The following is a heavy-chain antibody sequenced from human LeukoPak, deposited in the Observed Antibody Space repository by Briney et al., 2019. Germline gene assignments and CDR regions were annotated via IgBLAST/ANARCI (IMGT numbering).Heavy chain of an antibody. D-gene: IGHD3-9*01. CDR3: ARASGYHDYYYYGMDV. V-gene: IGHV1-3*01. Sequence: ASVKVSCKASGYTFTSYAMHWVRQAPGQRLEWMRWINAGNGNTKYSQKFQGRVTITRDTSASTAYMELSSLRSEDTAVYYCARASGYHDYYYYGMDVWGQGTTVTVSS. J-gene: IGHJ6*02. CDR2: INAGNGNT. CDR1: GYTFTSYA.